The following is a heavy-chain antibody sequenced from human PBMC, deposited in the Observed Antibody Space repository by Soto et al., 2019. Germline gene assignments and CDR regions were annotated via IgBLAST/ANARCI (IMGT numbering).Heavy chain of an antibody. J-gene: IGHJ5*02. CDR2: IYYSGST. CDR1: GGSISSGGYS. Sequence: QVQLQESGPGLVKPSQTLSLTCTVSGGSISSGGYSWGWIRQHPGKGLEWIGDIYYSGSTYYNPSLKSRVTISVDTAKNQFSLKLSSVTAADTAMYYCARAKKGIAAAENGVDPSGQGTLVTVSS. CDR3: ARAKKGIAAAENGVDP. D-gene: IGHD6-13*01. V-gene: IGHV4-31*03.